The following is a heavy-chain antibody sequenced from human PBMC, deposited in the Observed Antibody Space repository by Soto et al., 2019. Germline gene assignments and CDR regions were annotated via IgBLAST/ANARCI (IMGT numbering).Heavy chain of an antibody. Sequence: QVHLQQWGAGLLKPSETLSLTCAVYGGSFSGYYWSWIRQPPGKGLEWIGEINHSGSTNYNPSLKSRVSISVGTSNNQFSLKLSSVTAADTAVYYCARGRGDGYNQRWYFDLWGRGTRVTVSS. CDR2: INHSGST. V-gene: IGHV4-34*01. CDR1: GGSFSGYY. CDR3: ARGRGDGYNQRWYFDL. J-gene: IGHJ2*01. D-gene: IGHD3-10*01.